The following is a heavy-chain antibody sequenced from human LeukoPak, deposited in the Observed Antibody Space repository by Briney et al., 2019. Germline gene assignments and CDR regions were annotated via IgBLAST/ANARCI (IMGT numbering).Heavy chain of an antibody. CDR3: ARQYYYDSSGYYYVHPPYYFDY. V-gene: IGHV4-39*07. CDR1: GGSISSSSYY. J-gene: IGHJ4*02. CDR2: IYYSGRT. D-gene: IGHD3-22*01. Sequence: TSETLSLTCTVSGGSISSSSYYWGWIRQPPGKGLEWIGSIYYSGRTYYNPSLKSRVTISVDTSKNQFSLKLSSVTAADTAVYYCARQYYYDSSGYYYVHPPYYFDYWGQGTLVTVSS.